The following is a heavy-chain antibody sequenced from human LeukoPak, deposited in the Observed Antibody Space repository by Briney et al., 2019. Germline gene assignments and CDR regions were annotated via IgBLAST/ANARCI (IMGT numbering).Heavy chain of an antibody. V-gene: IGHV3-11*01. Sequence: PGGSLRLSCVASGFSFSDYYMHWIRQAPGKGLEWVSFFSGSGGHIYYAESVKGRFTISRDNAKNSLYLQIDSLRVDDTAMYYCAREWSAFDFWGQGTMVTVSS. J-gene: IGHJ3*01. CDR1: GFSFSDYY. D-gene: IGHD3-3*01. CDR3: AREWSAFDF. CDR2: FSGSGGHI.